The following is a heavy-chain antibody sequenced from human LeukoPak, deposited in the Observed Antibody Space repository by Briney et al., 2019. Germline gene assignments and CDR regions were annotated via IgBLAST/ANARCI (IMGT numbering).Heavy chain of an antibody. D-gene: IGHD4-23*01. Sequence: GGSLRLSCAASGFDFSGYSMTWVRQGPGKGLEWVSSITSASTSMYYADSVRGRFIISRDNAKNSLYLQMNSLRAEDTGVYYCAPAGGNSTWYLDYWGQGTLVAVSS. CDR3: APAGGNSTWYLDY. CDR2: ITSASTSM. CDR1: GFDFSGYS. J-gene: IGHJ4*02. V-gene: IGHV3-21*03.